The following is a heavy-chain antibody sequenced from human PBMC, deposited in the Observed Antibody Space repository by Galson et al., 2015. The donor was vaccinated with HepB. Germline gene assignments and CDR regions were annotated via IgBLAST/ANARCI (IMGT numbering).Heavy chain of an antibody. J-gene: IGHJ4*02. Sequence: SLRLSCAASGFTFSSYAMNWVRQAQGKGLEWVSFISDTGASKYYADSVKGRFSTSRASAKNSLYLQMNSLRAEDTGVYYCARDRNWVRGYWGQGTLVTVSS. D-gene: IGHD3-10*01. V-gene: IGHV3-48*03. CDR3: ARDRNWVRGY. CDR1: GFTFSSYA. CDR2: ISDTGASK.